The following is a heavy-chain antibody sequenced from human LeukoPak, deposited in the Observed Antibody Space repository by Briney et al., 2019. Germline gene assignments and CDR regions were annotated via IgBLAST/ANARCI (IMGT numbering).Heavy chain of an antibody. CDR3: AKVGPLLRFLEWSFDAFDI. CDR2: ISGSGGGT. Sequence: GGSLRLSCAASGFTFSSYAMSWVHQAPGKGLEWVSAISGSGGGTYYADSVKGRFTISRDNSKNTLYLQMNSLRAEDTAVYYCAKVGPLLRFLEWSFDAFDIWGQGTMVTVSS. V-gene: IGHV3-23*01. J-gene: IGHJ3*02. CDR1: GFTFSSYA. D-gene: IGHD3-3*01.